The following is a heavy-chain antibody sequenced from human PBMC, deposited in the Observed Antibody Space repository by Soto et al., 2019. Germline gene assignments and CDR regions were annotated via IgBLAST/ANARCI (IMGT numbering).Heavy chain of an antibody. D-gene: IGHD3-16*01. CDR3: ARGGEWQREIQH. V-gene: IGHV3-30-3*01. J-gene: IGHJ1*01. CDR2: ISYDGSNK. Sequence: GGSLRLSCAASGFTFSSYAMHWVRQAPGKGLEWVAVISYDGSNKYYADSVKGRFTISRDNSKNTLYLQMNSLRAEDTAVYYCARGGEWQREIQHWGQGTLVTVSS. CDR1: GFTFSSYA.